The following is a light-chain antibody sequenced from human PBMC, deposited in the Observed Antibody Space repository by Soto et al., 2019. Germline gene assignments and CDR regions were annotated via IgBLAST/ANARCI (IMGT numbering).Light chain of an antibody. V-gene: IGKV1-12*01. CDR1: QGITSW. Sequence: DIQMTQSPSSVSASVGDRVTITCRASQGITSWLAWYQQKPGKAPKLVIYRASNLQSGVPSRFSGSGSGIDFTLTISGLQPADFATYYCQQTTTFPLTFGGGTKVEIK. CDR2: RAS. CDR3: QQTTTFPLT. J-gene: IGKJ4*01.